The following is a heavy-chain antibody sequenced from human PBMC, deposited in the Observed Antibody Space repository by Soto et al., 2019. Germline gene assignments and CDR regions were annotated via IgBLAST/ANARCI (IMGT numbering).Heavy chain of an antibody. V-gene: IGHV3-23*01. Sequence: EVQLLESGGDLVQPGGSLRLSCAASGFTFTSYAMSWIRQAPGKGLEWVSAITGGGDNTYYADSVKGRFTISRDNSKNTLYLQMNSLRAEDTAFYYCTQDGGSRDWWIVNWGQGTLVTVSS. CDR2: ITGGGDNT. CDR3: TQDGGSRDWWIVN. J-gene: IGHJ4*02. CDR1: GFTFTSYA. D-gene: IGHD2-8*02.